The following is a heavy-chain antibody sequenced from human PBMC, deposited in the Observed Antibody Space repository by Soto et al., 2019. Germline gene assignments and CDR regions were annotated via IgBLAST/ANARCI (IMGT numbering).Heavy chain of an antibody. CDR2: ISGSGDGT. Sequence: TGGTMRRSCAASGCSVSDYAMSWVRQAPGKGLERVSSISGSGDGTYYGDSVKGRFTLSRDTSQKTLYLQMNNLRGEDTAVYFCTKSRRSVLMVYGFGGMDVWGRGTTVTVSS. J-gene: IGHJ6*02. D-gene: IGHD2-8*01. V-gene: IGHV3-23*01. CDR1: GCSVSDYA. CDR3: TKSRRSVLMVYGFGGMDV.